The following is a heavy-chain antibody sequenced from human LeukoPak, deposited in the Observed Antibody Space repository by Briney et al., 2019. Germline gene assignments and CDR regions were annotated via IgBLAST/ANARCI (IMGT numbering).Heavy chain of an antibody. D-gene: IGHD6-13*01. Sequence: SETLSLTCTVSGGSISSYCWSWVRQPPGKGLEWIGYIYYSGDTNYNPSLKSRVTMSVDTSKNQFSLKLSSVTAADTAVYYCARYSLPPRNFDYWGQGTLVTVSS. CDR3: ARYSLPPRNFDY. CDR2: IYYSGDT. CDR1: GGSISSYC. J-gene: IGHJ4*02. V-gene: IGHV4-59*01.